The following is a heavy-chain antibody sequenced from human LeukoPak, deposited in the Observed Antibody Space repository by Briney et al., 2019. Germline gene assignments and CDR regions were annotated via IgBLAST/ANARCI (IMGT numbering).Heavy chain of an antibody. J-gene: IGHJ4*02. CDR1: GYTFTGYY. CDR3: ARDLGLSGWYAPPLGYFDY. D-gene: IGHD6-19*01. Sequence: ASVKVSCKSSGYTFTGYYMHWVRQAPVQGLEWMGWINPNSGGTNYAQKFQGRVTMTRDTSISTTYMELSRLRSDDTAVYYCARDLGLSGWYAPPLGYFDYWGQGTLVTVSS. V-gene: IGHV1-2*02. CDR2: INPNSGGT.